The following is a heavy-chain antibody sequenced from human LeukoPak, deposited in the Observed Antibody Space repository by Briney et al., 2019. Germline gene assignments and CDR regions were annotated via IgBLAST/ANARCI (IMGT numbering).Heavy chain of an antibody. CDR1: GGSISSRNW. D-gene: IGHD5-12*01. CDR2: IYHSGST. V-gene: IGHV4-4*02. Sequence: SGTLSLTCAVSGGSISSRNWWSWVRQPPGKGLEWIGEIYHSGSTNYNPSLKTRVTISVDKSKNQFSLKLNSVTAADTAVYYCARAGYSGSDFSVWGKGSTVTVSS. J-gene: IGHJ6*04. CDR3: ARAGYSGSDFSV.